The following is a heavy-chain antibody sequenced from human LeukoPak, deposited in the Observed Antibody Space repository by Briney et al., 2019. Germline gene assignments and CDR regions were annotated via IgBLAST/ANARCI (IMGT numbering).Heavy chain of an antibody. CDR1: GFTFSSYW. CDR3: ARDGYNYYMDV. CDR2: INSDGSST. Sequence: QPGGSLRLSCAASGFTFSSYWMYWVRQAPGKGLVWVSRINSDGSSTGNADSVKGRFTISRDNVKNTLYLQMNSLRAEDTAVYYCARDGYNYYMDVWGKGTTVTVSS. V-gene: IGHV3-74*01. J-gene: IGHJ6*03.